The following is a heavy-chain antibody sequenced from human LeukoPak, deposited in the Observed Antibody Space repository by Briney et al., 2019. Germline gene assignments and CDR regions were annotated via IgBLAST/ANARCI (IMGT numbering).Heavy chain of an antibody. J-gene: IGHJ4*02. CDR1: GFSFSSYA. Sequence: GGSLRLSCAASGFSFSSYAMSWVRQSPGKGLEWVSAISGGGGSTHYADSVKGRFTISRDNSKNTLYLQMNSLRADDTAVYYCAKFFDILTGYFDSWGQGTLVTASS. D-gene: IGHD3-9*01. CDR2: ISGGGGST. CDR3: AKFFDILTGYFDS. V-gene: IGHV3-23*01.